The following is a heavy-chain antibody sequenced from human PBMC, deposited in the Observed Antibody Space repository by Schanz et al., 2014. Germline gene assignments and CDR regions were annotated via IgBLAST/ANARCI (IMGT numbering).Heavy chain of an antibody. V-gene: IGHV1-8*01. D-gene: IGHD4-17*01. CDR1: GYSFTTYD. Sequence: QVQLVQSGAEVKKPGASVRVSCKASGYSFTTYDVNWVRQATGQGLEWMGWMNPTTGNRGYAQNFQGRVARPRDTSLRTADMEMTNLKVEGADVDYCGIHYGDRPLWGQGTLIAVSS. J-gene: IGHJ4*02. CDR2: MNPTTGNR. CDR3: GIHYGDRPL.